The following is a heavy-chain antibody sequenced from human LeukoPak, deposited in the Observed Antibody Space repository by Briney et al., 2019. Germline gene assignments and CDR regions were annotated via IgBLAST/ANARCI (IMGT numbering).Heavy chain of an antibody. CDR1: GYSFINYW. CDR3: ARPAGRDNYFID. Sequence: GESLKISCKGSGYSFINYWIGWVRQMPGKGLEWMGLIYPGDSDTRYSPSFLGQVSISADKSLSTAYLQWNSLKASDTAMYYCARPAGRDNYFIDWGQGTLVTVSS. D-gene: IGHD5-24*01. V-gene: IGHV5-51*01. CDR2: IYPGDSDT. J-gene: IGHJ4*02.